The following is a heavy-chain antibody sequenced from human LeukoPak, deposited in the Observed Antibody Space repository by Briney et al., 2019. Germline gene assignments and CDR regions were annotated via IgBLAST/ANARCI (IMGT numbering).Heavy chain of an antibody. J-gene: IGHJ4*02. CDR3: ASQPIIAVAGVLFDY. CDR2: ISSSSSYI. CDR1: GFTFSSYS. V-gene: IGHV3-21*01. Sequence: GGSLRLSCAASGFTFSSYSMNWVRQAPGKGLEWVSSISSSSSYIYYADSVKGRFTISRDNAKNSLYLQMNSLRAEDTAVYYCASQPIIAVAGVLFDYWGQGTLVTVSS. D-gene: IGHD6-19*01.